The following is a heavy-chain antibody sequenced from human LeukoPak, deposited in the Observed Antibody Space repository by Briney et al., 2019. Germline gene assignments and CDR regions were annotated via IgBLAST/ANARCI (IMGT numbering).Heavy chain of an antibody. CDR2: IYYSGST. D-gene: IGHD4-23*01. J-gene: IGHJ5*02. CDR1: GGSISTYY. Sequence: SETLSLTCTVSGGSISTYYWSWIRQPPGKGLEWIGYIYYSGSTHYNPSLKSRVTISVDTSKNQFSLKLSSVTAADTAVYYCAREVPLTPNNWFDPWGQGILVSVSS. CDR3: AREVPLTPNNWFDP. V-gene: IGHV4-59*01.